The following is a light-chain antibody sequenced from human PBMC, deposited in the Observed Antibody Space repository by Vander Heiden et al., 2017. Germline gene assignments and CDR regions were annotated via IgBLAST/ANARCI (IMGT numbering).Light chain of an antibody. J-gene: IGLJ1*01. Sequence: QSLLTQPPSVSAAPGQKVPNSCPGTTSNIWDNYVSWLQQLPGTAPKVLIFENNRRPSGIPDRFSGSKSGTSATLGITGLQTGDEADYYCGTWDSSLSSGVFGSGTKVTVL. V-gene: IGLV1-51*01. CDR2: ENN. CDR1: TSNIWDNY. CDR3: GTWDSSLSSGV.